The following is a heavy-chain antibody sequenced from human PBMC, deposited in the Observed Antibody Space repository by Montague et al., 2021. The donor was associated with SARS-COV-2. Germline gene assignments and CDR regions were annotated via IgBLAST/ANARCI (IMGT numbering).Heavy chain of an antibody. CDR2: IYYSGST. V-gene: IGHV4-59*08. Sequence: SETLSLTCTVPGGSISNYYWSWIRQPPGKGLEWIGYIYYSGSTNYNPSLKSRVTISVDTSKNQFSLKLSSVTAADTAVYYCARRAYNSSWYYFDYGGQGALVTVSS. J-gene: IGHJ4*02. CDR1: GGSISNYY. D-gene: IGHD6-13*01. CDR3: ARRAYNSSWYYFDY.